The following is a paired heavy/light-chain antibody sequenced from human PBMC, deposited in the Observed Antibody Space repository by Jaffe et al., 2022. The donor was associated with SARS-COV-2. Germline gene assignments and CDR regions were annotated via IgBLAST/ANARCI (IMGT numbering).Light chain of an antibody. Sequence: QSALTQPRSVSGSPGQSVTISCTGTSSDVGGYNYVSWYQQHPGKAPKFMIYDVSKRPSGVPDRFSGSKSGNTASLTISGLQAEDEADYYCCSYAGTYTFVVFGGGTKLTVL. CDR2: DVS. V-gene: IGLV2-11*01. J-gene: IGLJ2*01. CDR3: CSYAGTYTFVV. CDR1: SSDVGGYNY.
Heavy chain of an antibody. CDR1: GFTFRNAW. CDR2: IKRITDGATT. Sequence: EVQLVESGGGLVKPGGSLRLSCAASGFTFRNAWMSWVRQVPGKGLEWVGRIKRITDGATTDYAAPVKGRFTISRDDSRTTLYLQMNSLMTEDTAVYYCTTPLYESSAYSDEYFQHWGQGALVTVSS. V-gene: IGHV3-15*01. D-gene: IGHD3-22*01. J-gene: IGHJ1*01. CDR3: TTPLYESSAYSDEYFQH.